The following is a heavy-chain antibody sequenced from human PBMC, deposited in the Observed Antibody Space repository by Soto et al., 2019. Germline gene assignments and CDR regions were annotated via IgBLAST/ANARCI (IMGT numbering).Heavy chain of an antibody. V-gene: IGHV1-46*01. CDR1: GYTFTSYY. D-gene: IGHD2-8*01. Sequence: ASVKVSCKASGYTFTSYYMHWVQQAPGQGLEWMGIINPSGGSTSYAQKFQGRVTMTRDTSTSTVYMELSSLRSEDTAVYYCARQARYCTNGVCSAYGMDVWGQGTTVTVSS. CDR2: INPSGGST. J-gene: IGHJ6*02. CDR3: ARQARYCTNGVCSAYGMDV.